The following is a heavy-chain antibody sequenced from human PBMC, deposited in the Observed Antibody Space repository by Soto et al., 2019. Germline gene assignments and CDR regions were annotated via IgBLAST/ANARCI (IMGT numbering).Heavy chain of an antibody. V-gene: IGHV3-9*01. D-gene: IGHD6-13*01. Sequence: GGSLRLSCAASGFTFDDYAMHWVRQAPGKGLEWVSGISWNSGSIGYADSVKGRFTISRDNAKNSLYLQMNSLRAEDTALYYCAKDIYSSSWYLLGGYYGMDVWGQGTTVTVSS. J-gene: IGHJ6*02. CDR2: ISWNSGSI. CDR3: AKDIYSSSWYLLGGYYGMDV. CDR1: GFTFDDYA.